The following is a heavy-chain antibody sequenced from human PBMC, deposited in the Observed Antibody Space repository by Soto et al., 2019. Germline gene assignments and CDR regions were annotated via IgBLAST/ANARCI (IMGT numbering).Heavy chain of an antibody. V-gene: IGHV3-13*01. D-gene: IGHD5-12*01. CDR3: ARSARWLQSRYFDL. CDR2: IDIAGDT. Sequence: SLRLSCAASGFIFSNYDMHWVRQVTGKGLEWVSAIDIAGDTYYPDAVKGRFTISRETAKNSLYLQMNSLRAGDTAVYYCARSARWLQSRYFDLWGRGTLVTVSA. CDR1: GFIFSNYD. J-gene: IGHJ2*01.